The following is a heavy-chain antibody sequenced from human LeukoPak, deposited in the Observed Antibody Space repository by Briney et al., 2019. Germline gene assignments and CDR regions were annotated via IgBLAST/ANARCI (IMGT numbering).Heavy chain of an antibody. CDR2: ISSDGGTL. CDR1: GFTFSDYY. V-gene: IGHV3-11*01. CDR3: AKDRVATERYYMDV. Sequence: GWSLRLSCAASGFTFSDYYMSWIRQAPGKGLEWVSYISSDGGTLYYADSVKGRFTISRDNAKNSLYLQMNSLRAEDTAVYYCAKDRVATERYYMDVWGKGTTVSISS. D-gene: IGHD6-13*01. J-gene: IGHJ6*03.